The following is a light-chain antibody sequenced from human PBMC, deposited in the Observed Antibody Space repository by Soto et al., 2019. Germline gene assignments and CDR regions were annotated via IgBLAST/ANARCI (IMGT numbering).Light chain of an antibody. CDR2: DTS. CDR1: QGIGDT. CDR3: QDYGSSAWT. V-gene: IGKV3-15*01. J-gene: IGKJ1*01. Sequence: VMRQSPATLSVSPGAGATLSCRASQGIGDTLAWYQHKHGQTPRLLIYDTSTRATGVPTRFSGSVSGTDLTINLSRLEPEDGAVDDGQDYGSSAWTFGQGTKVDIK.